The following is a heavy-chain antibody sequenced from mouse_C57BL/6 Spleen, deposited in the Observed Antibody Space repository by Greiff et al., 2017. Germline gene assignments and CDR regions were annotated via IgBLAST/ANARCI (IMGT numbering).Heavy chain of an antibody. Sequence: EVQLQQSGPVLVKPGASVKMSCKASGYTFTDYYMNWVKQSPGKSLEWIGVINPSNGGTSYNQKFKGKATLTVDKSSSTAYMELNSLTSEDAAVYYCAREPSNYYYAMDYWGQGTSVTVSS. D-gene: IGHD4-1*01. CDR2: INPSNGGT. CDR3: AREPSNYYYAMDY. V-gene: IGHV1-19*01. CDR1: GYTFTDYY. J-gene: IGHJ4*01.